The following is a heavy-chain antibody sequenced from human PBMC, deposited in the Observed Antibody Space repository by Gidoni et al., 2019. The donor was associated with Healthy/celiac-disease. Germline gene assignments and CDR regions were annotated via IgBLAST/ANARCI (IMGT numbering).Heavy chain of an antibody. Sequence: QVQLVESGGGVVQPGRSLRLSCAASGFTFSSYGMHWVRQAPGKGLEWVAVISYDGSNKYYADSVKGRFTISRDNSKNTLYLQMNSLRAEDTAVYYCAKDLAYYDSSGQGGLDYWGQGTLVTVSS. CDR2: ISYDGSNK. CDR1: GFTFSSYG. V-gene: IGHV3-30*18. D-gene: IGHD3-22*01. J-gene: IGHJ4*02. CDR3: AKDLAYYDSSGQGGLDY.